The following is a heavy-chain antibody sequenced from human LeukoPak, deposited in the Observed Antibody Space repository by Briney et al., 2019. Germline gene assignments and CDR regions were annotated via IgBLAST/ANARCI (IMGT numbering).Heavy chain of an antibody. CDR2: IYYSGST. Sequence: SETLSLTCTVSGGSISGNYWSWIRQPPGKGLERIGYIYYSGSTNYNPSPKSRVTISVDTSRNQFSLKLSSVTAADTAVYYCARGEVAVAGYYYYGMDVWGQGTTVTVSS. CDR1: GGSISGNY. CDR3: ARGEVAVAGYYYYGMDV. D-gene: IGHD6-19*01. V-gene: IGHV4-59*01. J-gene: IGHJ6*02.